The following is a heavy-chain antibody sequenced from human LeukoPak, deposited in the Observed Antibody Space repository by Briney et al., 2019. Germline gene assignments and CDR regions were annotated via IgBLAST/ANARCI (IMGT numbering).Heavy chain of an antibody. CDR1: GFTFSSYW. Sequence: PGGSLRLSCAASGFTFSSYWMSWVRQAPGKGLEWVANIKQDGSEKYYVDSVKGRFTISRDNAKNSLYLQMNSLRAEDTAVYYCARDYYGSGSYYMDVWGKGTTVTVSS. V-gene: IGHV3-7*01. D-gene: IGHD3-10*01. J-gene: IGHJ6*03. CDR2: IKQDGSEK. CDR3: ARDYYGSGSYYMDV.